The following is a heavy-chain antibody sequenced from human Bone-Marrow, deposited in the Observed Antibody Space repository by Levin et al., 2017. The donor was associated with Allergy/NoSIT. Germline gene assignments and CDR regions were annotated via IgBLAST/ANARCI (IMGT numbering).Heavy chain of an antibody. J-gene: IGHJ4*02. CDR3: ARERANTAFDY. CDR2: TRNKANSYTT. Sequence: RGESLKISCAASGFTFSDHYMDWVRQAPGKGLEWVGRTRNKANSYTTEYAASVKGRFTISRDDSKNSLYLQMNSLKTEDTAVYYCARERANTAFDYWGQGTLVTVSS. D-gene: IGHD5-18*01. CDR1: GFTFSDHY. V-gene: IGHV3-72*01.